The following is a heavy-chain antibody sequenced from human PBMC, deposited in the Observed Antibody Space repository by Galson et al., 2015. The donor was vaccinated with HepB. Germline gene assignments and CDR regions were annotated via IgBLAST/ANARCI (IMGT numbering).Heavy chain of an antibody. CDR1: GYTFTSYA. D-gene: IGHD6-13*01. J-gene: IGHJ3*02. CDR3: AREDVTRDSSSWYTFDI. CDR2: INTNTGNP. Sequence: SVKVSCKASGYTFTSYAMNWVRQAPGQGLEWMGWINTNTGNPTYAQGFTGRFVFSLDTSVSTAYLQISSLKAEDTAVYYCAREDVTRDSSSWYTFDIWGQGTMVTVSS. V-gene: IGHV7-4-1*02.